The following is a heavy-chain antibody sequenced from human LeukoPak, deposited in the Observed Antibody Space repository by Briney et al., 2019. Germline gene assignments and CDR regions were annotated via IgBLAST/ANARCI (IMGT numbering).Heavy chain of an antibody. J-gene: IGHJ4*02. CDR3: TTNTGYYYDSSGYYPPPLDY. V-gene: IGHV3-15*01. CDR1: GFTFSNAW. CDR2: IKSKTDGGTT. Sequence: PGGSLRLSCAASGFTFSNAWMSWGRQPPGGGLEWVGRIKSKTDGGTTDDAAPGKGRFTISRNDSKTTLYLQMNSMKPDDTAVYYCTTNTGYYYDSSGYYPPPLDYWGQGTLVTVSS. D-gene: IGHD3-22*01.